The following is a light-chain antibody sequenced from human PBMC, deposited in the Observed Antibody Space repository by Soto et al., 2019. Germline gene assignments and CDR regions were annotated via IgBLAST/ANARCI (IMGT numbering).Light chain of an antibody. CDR1: ESVSIY. J-gene: IGKJ1*01. CDR3: QQRSNWPWTT. Sequence: EIVLTQSPATLSLSPGESATLSCRASESVSIYISWYQQKPAQAPRLLIYDASNRATGIPTRFSGSESGTDFSLTISSLEPEDFAVYYCQQRSNWPWTTFGQGTRVELK. CDR2: DAS. V-gene: IGKV3-11*01.